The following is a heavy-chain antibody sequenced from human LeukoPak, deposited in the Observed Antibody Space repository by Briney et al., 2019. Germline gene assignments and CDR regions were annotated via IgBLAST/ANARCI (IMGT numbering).Heavy chain of an antibody. CDR3: ARLSNTGFNFDY. J-gene: IGHJ4*02. Sequence: SETLSLTCAVYGGSFSGYYWSWIRQPPGKGLEWIGKINHSGSTNYNPSLKSRVTISVDTSKNQFSLKLSSVTAADTAVYYCARLSNTGFNFDYWGQGTLVTVSS. D-gene: IGHD1-14*01. V-gene: IGHV4-34*01. CDR1: GGSFSGYY. CDR2: INHSGST.